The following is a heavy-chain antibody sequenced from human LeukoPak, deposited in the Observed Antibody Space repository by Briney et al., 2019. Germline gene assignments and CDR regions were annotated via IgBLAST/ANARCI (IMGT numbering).Heavy chain of an antibody. CDR3: ARHGGSGAPDN. D-gene: IGHD3-10*01. V-gene: IGHV4-59*05. CDR2: IYYTGST. CDR1: GGSINNYY. Sequence: SETLSLTCTISGGSINNYYWSWIRQPPGKGLEWIGSIYYTGSTHYNPSLKSRVTISVDTSKNHFSLKLNSVTATDTAVYYCARHGGSGAPDNWGQGTLVTVSS. J-gene: IGHJ4*02.